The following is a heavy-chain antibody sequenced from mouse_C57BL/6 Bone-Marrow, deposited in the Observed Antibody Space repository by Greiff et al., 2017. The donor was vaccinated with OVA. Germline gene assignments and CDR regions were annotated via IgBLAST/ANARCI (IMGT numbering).Heavy chain of an antibody. Sequence: VQLQQSGAELVRPGASVKLSCTASGYTFTSYGISWVQQRTGQGLEWFGEIYPRSGNTYYNEKFKGKATLTADKSSSTTYMELRRLTAEDSAVYFSSSCCFLEVWGTGTTVTVSS. D-gene: IGHD1-1*01. CDR3: SSCCFLEV. CDR2: IYPRSGNT. V-gene: IGHV1-81*01. J-gene: IGHJ1*03. CDR1: GYTFTSYG.